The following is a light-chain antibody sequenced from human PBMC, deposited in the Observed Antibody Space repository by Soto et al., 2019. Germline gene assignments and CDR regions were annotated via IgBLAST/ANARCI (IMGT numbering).Light chain of an antibody. CDR1: SSNIGSNT. Sequence: QSVLTQPPSASGTPRRRVTISCSGSSSNIGSNTVTWYLQLPGTAPKLLIYDNNDRPSGVPDRFSGSKSGTSASLAISGLQSEDEADYYCAAWDDNLNGLIFGTGTKLTVL. CDR2: DNN. V-gene: IGLV1-44*01. CDR3: AAWDDNLNGLI. J-gene: IGLJ1*01.